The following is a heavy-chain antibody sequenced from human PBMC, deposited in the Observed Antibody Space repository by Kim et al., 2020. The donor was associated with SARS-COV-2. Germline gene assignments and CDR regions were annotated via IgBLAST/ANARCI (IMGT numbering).Heavy chain of an antibody. V-gene: IGHV1-18*01. CDR3: AIVSGYDFASGIDY. CDR1: GYTFTSYG. CDR2: ISAYNGNT. Sequence: ASVKVSCKASGYTFTSYGISWVRQAPGQGLEWMGWISAYNGNTNYAQKLQGRVTMTTDTSTSTAYMELRSLRSDDTAVYYCAIVSGYDFASGIDYWGQGTLVTVSS. J-gene: IGHJ4*02. D-gene: IGHD5-12*01.